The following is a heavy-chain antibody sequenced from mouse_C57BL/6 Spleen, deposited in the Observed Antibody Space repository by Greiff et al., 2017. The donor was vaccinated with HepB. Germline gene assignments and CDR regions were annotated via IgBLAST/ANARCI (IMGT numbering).Heavy chain of an antibody. CDR2: ISSGSSTI. V-gene: IGHV5-17*01. CDR1: GFTFSDYG. Sequence: EVQGVESGGGLVKPGGSLKPSCAASGFTFSDYGMHWVRQAPEKGLEWVAYISSGSSTIYYAATVKGRFTISRDNAKNTLFLQMTSLRSEDTAMYYCARREDYGGFAYWGQGTLVTVSA. CDR3: ARREDYGGFAY. D-gene: IGHD2-4*01. J-gene: IGHJ3*01.